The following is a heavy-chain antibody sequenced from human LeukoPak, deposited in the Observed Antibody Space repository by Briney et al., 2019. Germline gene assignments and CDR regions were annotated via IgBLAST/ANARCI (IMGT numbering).Heavy chain of an antibody. CDR2: FNPAGGRT. CDR3: ARDQAAVTTPLDWSFAL. V-gene: IGHV1-46*01. J-gene: IGHJ2*01. Sequence: GASVKVSCKASANTFTDYYTHWVRQAPGQGLEWMGIFNPAGGRTSYAQKFQGRVTITRDTSTSTLYMELSSLRSEDTAVYYCARDQAAVTTPLDWSFALWGRGTLVTVSS. CDR1: ANTFTDYY. D-gene: IGHD4-17*01.